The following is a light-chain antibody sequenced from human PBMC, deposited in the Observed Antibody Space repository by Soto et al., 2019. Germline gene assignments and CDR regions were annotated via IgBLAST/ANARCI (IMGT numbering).Light chain of an antibody. CDR1: SSHVGAYGD. V-gene: IGLV2-14*01. Sequence: QCSLTHPAPLSGSPGQSIPISCTGTSSHVGAYGDVAWFQQQPGKAAEVVIAEVNNRPSGVSNRVSGSTSGNTAYLTISGLQVEDEAEYFRLSFTATGTHVFGTGTKVTVL. J-gene: IGLJ1*01. CDR3: LSFTATGTHV. CDR2: EVN.